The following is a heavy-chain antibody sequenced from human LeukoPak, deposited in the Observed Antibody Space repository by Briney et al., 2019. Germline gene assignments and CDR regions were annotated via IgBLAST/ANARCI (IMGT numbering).Heavy chain of an antibody. J-gene: IGHJ4*02. V-gene: IGHV4-61*02. CDR2: IYTSGST. CDR1: GGSISSGSYY. Sequence: PSETLSLTCTVSGGSISSGSYYWSWIRQPAGKGLEWIGRIYTSGSTNYNPSLKSRVTISVGTSKNQFSLKLRSVTAADTAVYYCARGGFSPTSRYFDYWGQGTLVTVSS. CDR3: ARGGFSPTSRYFDY. D-gene: IGHD5-12*01.